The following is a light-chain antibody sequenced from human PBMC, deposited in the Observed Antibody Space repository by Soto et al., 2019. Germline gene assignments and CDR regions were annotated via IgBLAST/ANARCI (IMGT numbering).Light chain of an antibody. J-gene: IGKJ4*01. V-gene: IGKV3D-15*01. Sequence: EIVLTQSPATLSLSPGERATLSCRASESVSSYLAWYQQKPGQAPRLLIFGASTRATGIPARFSGSGSETEFTLTISSLQSEDFAVYYCQQYNNWPLTFGGGTKVDIK. CDR1: ESVSSY. CDR3: QQYNNWPLT. CDR2: GAS.